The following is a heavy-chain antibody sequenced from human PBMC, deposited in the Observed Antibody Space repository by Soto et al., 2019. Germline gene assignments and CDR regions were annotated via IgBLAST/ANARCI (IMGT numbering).Heavy chain of an antibody. CDR1: GGSVSSGLYY. CDR2: IYNIGNT. CDR3: PRLDDRRGYFYVAQ. D-gene: IGHD3-22*01. Sequence: SETLSLTCTVSGGSVSSGLYYWSWIRHPPGNGLGWIGYIYNIGNTNYNPSLKSRVTISVDTSKNHLSMKVTSVTAADTAVYYCPRLDDRRGYFYVAQWGQGTMVTV. V-gene: IGHV4-61*03. J-gene: IGHJ4*02.